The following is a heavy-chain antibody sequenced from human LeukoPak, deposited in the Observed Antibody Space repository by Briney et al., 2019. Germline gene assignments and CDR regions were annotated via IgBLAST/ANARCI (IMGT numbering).Heavy chain of an antibody. CDR3: AKDRCDSLRFLEWHTFDY. CDR1: GYTFTGYY. D-gene: IGHD3-3*01. J-gene: IGHJ4*02. V-gene: IGHV1-2*04. Sequence: ASVKVSCKASGYTFTGYYMHWVRQAPGQGLEWMGWINPNSGGTNYAQKFQGWVTITRDTCISTAYMELSRLRSDDSAVYDCAKDRCDSLRFLEWHTFDYWGQGTLVTVSS. CDR2: INPNSGGT.